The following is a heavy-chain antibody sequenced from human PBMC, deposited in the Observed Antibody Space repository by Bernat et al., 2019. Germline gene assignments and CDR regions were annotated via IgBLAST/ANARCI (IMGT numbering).Heavy chain of an antibody. V-gene: IGHV1-18*01. CDR3: AREVRDYGSGSRQKNWFDP. CDR1: GYTFTSYG. CDR2: ISAYNGNT. J-gene: IGHJ5*02. Sequence: QVQLVQSGAEVKKPGASVKVSCKASGYTFTSYGISWVRQAPGQGLEWMGWISAYNGNTNYAQKLQGRVTMTTDTSTSTAYMELRSLRSDDTAVYYCAREVRDYGSGSRQKNWFDPWGQGTLVTVSS. D-gene: IGHD3-10*01.